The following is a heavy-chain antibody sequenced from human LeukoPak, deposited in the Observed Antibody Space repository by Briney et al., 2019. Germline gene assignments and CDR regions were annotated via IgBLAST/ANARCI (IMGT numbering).Heavy chain of an antibody. D-gene: IGHD4-17*01. V-gene: IGHV3-30*02. CDR1: GFTFSSYG. CDR2: IRYDGSNK. J-gene: IGHJ6*03. Sequence: PGGSLRLSCAASGFTFSSYGMRWVRQAPGKGLEWVAFIRYDGSNKYYADSVKGRFTISRDNAKNSLYLQMNSLRAEDTAVYYCARDLRGPGYYYYMDVWGKGTTVTVSS. CDR3: ARDLRGPGYYYYMDV.